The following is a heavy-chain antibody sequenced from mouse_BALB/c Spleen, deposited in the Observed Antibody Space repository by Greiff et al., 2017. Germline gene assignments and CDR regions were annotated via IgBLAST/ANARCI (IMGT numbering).Heavy chain of an antibody. V-gene: IGHV5-4*02. CDR2: ISDGGSYT. D-gene: IGHD2-14*01. CDR1: GFTFSDYY. CDR3: ARDGDYRYDDAMDY. Sequence: VQLKESGGGLVKPGGSLKLSCAASGFTFSDYYMYWVRQTPEKRLEWVATISDGGSYTYYPDSVKGRFTISRDNAKNNLYLQMSSLKSEDTAMYYCARDGDYRYDDAMDYWGQGTSVTVSS. J-gene: IGHJ4*01.